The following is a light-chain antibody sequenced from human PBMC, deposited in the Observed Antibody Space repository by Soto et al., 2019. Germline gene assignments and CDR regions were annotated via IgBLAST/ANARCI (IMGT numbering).Light chain of an antibody. Sequence: ATLSCMASQSVSRYLAWYQQRPGQAPRLLIYGASSRATGIPDRFCVSGPGTEFDITLSSLQPEDSAVSNCQPPCTSAVSLGGGTKVAIK. CDR1: QSVSRY. V-gene: IGKV3-11*01. CDR2: GAS. J-gene: IGKJ4*01. CDR3: QPPCTSAVS.